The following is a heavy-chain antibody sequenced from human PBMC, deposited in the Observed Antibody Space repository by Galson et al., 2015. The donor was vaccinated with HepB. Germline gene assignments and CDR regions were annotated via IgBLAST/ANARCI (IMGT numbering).Heavy chain of an antibody. D-gene: IGHD3-10*01. CDR1: GGTFSSYA. J-gene: IGHJ6*02. V-gene: IGHV1-69*13. CDR2: IIPIFGTA. CDR3: ARSITMVRGVIISHQYYYYGMDV. Sequence: SVKVSCKASGGTFSSYAISWVRQALGQGLEWMGGIIPIFGTANYAQKFQGRVTITADESTSTAYMELSSLRSEDTAVYYCARSITMVRGVIISHQYYYYGMDVWGQGTTVTVSS.